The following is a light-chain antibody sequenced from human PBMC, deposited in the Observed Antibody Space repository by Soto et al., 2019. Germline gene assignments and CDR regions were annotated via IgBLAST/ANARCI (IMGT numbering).Light chain of an antibody. CDR3: QQRSSWPGT. CDR1: QSVGIY. J-gene: IGKJ2*01. CDR2: DAS. V-gene: IGKV3-11*01. Sequence: EIVLTQSPATLSLSPGERVTLSCRASQSVGIYLAWYQQRPGRAPRLLLYDASIRATGIPPRFSGSGSGTGFALSISSQEPEDVAVYYCQQRSSWPGTFGQGTKVEIK.